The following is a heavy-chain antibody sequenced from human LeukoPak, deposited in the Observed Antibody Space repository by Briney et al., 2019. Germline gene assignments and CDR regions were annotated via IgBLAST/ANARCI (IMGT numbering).Heavy chain of an antibody. D-gene: IGHD3-22*01. V-gene: IGHV3-48*02. CDR1: GFTFSSYS. CDR3: ARVRRFYDGSGYYPDY. Sequence: GGSLRLSCAASGFTFSSYSMNWVRQAPGKGLECISYIISSGNTISYADSGNGRFTISRDNAKNSLYLQMNSLRNEDTAVYYCARVRRFYDGSGYYPDYWGQGTLVTVSS. J-gene: IGHJ4*02. CDR2: IISSGNTI.